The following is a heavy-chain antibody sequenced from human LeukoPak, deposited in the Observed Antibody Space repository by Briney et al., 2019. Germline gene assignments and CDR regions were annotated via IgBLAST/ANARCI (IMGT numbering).Heavy chain of an antibody. D-gene: IGHD3-10*01. CDR2: INHSGST. CDR1: GGSFNGYY. Sequence: SETLSLTCAVYGGSFNGYYWSWIRQPPGKGLEWIGEINHSGSTNYNPSLKSRVTISVDTSKNQFSLKLSSVTAADTAVYYCARGSRLMVVRGVITNWFDPWGQGTLVTVSS. V-gene: IGHV4-34*01. J-gene: IGHJ5*02. CDR3: ARGSRLMVVRGVITNWFDP.